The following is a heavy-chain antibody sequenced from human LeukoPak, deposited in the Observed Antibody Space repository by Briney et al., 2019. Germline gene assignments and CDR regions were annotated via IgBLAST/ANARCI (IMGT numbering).Heavy chain of an antibody. CDR3: ARVGGRGSYTFFVLDY. Sequence: GASVEVSCKASGGTFSSYAISWVRQAPGQGLEWMGGIIPIFGTANYAQKFQGRVTITADESTSTAYMELSSLRSEDTAVYYCARVGGRGSYTFFVLDYWGQGTLVTVSS. CDR1: GGTFSSYA. D-gene: IGHD1-26*01. J-gene: IGHJ4*02. V-gene: IGHV1-69*13. CDR2: IIPIFGTA.